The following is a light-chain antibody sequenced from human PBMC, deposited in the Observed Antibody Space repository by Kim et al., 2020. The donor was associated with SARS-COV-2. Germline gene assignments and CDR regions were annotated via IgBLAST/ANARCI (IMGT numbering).Light chain of an antibody. CDR3: QSFDSSLTAWV. Sequence: RVTLSCTGSSSNIGTRYDVHWYQQLPGSAPTLLIYGNTNRPSGVPDRFSSSKSGTSASLAITGLQAEDEADYYCQSFDSSLTAWVFGGGTQLTVL. V-gene: IGLV1-40*01. J-gene: IGLJ2*01. CDR1: SSNIGTRYD. CDR2: GNT.